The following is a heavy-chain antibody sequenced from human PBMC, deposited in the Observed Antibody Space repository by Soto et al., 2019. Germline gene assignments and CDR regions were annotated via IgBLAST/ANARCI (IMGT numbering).Heavy chain of an antibody. D-gene: IGHD3-9*01. Sequence: GGSLRLSCADSGFTFTDYGMHWVRQAPGKGLEWVAVISYDGSNKNYADSVKGRSTISRDDSKNVAYLQVNSLKTEDTAVYYCTREYYDIVTGYYSFDYWGQGTLVTVSS. J-gene: IGHJ4*02. CDR1: GFTFTDYG. CDR2: ISYDGSNK. V-gene: IGHV3-30*03. CDR3: TREYYDIVTGYYSFDY.